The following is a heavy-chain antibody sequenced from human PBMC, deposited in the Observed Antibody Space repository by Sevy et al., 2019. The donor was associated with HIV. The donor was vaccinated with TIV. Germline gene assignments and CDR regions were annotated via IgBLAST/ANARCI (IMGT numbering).Heavy chain of an antibody. CDR3: ARGGSITMIVVVTPWYYYGMDV. J-gene: IGHJ6*02. Sequence: ASVKVSCKASGGTFSSYAISWVRQVPGQGLEWMGGIIPIFGTANYAQKFQGRVTITADESTSTAYMELSSLRSEDTAVYYCARGGSITMIVVVTPWYYYGMDVWGQGTTVTVSS. V-gene: IGHV1-69*13. CDR2: IIPIFGTA. CDR1: GGTFSSYA. D-gene: IGHD3-22*01.